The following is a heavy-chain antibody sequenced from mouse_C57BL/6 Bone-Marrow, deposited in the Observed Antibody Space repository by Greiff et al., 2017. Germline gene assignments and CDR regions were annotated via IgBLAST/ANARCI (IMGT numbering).Heavy chain of an antibody. J-gene: IGHJ1*03. CDR3: ARLFVWYFDV. Sequence: EVKLQQSGPELVKPGASVKIPCKASGYTFTDYNMDWVKQSHGKSLEWIGDINPNNGGTIYNQKFKGKATLTVDKSSSTAYMELRSLTSEDTAVYYCARLFVWYFDVWGTGTAVTVSA. CDR1: GYTFTDYN. V-gene: IGHV1-18*01. CDR2: INPNNGGT.